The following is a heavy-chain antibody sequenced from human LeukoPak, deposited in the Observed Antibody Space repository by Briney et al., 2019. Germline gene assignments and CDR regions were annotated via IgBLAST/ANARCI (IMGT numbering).Heavy chain of an antibody. CDR1: GYTFTGYY. D-gene: IGHD6-6*01. CDR2: INPSGGST. V-gene: IGHV1-46*01. J-gene: IGHJ6*02. CDR3: ARDPLYSSSSRGGYYYYGMDV. Sequence: ASVKVSCKASGYTFTGYYMHWVRQAPGQGLEWMGIINPSGGSTSYAQKFQGRVTMTRDTSTSTVYMELSSLRSEDTAVYYCARDPLYSSSSRGGYYYYGMDVWGQGTTVTVSS.